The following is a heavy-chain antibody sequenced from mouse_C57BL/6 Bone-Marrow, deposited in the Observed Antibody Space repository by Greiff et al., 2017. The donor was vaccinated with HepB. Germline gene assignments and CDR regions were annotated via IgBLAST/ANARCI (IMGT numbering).Heavy chain of an antibody. J-gene: IGHJ2*01. V-gene: IGHV5-17*02. Sequence: EVQWVESGGGLVQPGGSRKLSCSPSGFTFSSFGMHWVRQVPEKGLEWVAYISSDSITVYYAVTVKGRFIISRDNPKNTLFLQMTSLRSEDSAMYYCARVGVSSYFAYWGQGTTLTVSS. CDR2: ISSDSITV. CDR1: GFTFSSFG. CDR3: ARVGVSSYFAY.